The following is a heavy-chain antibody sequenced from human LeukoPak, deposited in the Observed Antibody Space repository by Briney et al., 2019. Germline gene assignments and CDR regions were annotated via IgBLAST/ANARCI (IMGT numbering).Heavy chain of an antibody. V-gene: IGHV3-11*04. CDR3: ARDQQLGPDY. J-gene: IGHJ4*02. D-gene: IGHD6-13*01. CDR1: GFTFSDYY. Sequence: PGGSLGLSCAASGFTFSDYYMSWIRQAPGKGLEWISYISSSSSTIYYADSVKGRFAISRDNAKNSLYLQMNSLRAEDTAVYYCARDQQLGPDYWGQGTLVTVSS. CDR2: ISSSSSTI.